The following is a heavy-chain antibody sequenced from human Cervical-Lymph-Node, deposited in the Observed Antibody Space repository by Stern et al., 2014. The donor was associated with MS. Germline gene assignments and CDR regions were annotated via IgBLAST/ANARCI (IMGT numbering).Heavy chain of an antibody. D-gene: IGHD1-26*01. CDR3: ASLDWESPYAFGI. CDR2: IYYSGST. Sequence: QVQLVESGPGLVKPSQTLSLTCTVSGGSISSGGYYWSWIRQHPGKGLEXIGYIYYSGSTYYNPSLKSRVTISVDTSKNQFSLKLSSVTAADTAVYYCASLDWESPYAFGIWGQGTMVTVSS. V-gene: IGHV4-31*03. J-gene: IGHJ3*02. CDR1: GGSISSGGYY.